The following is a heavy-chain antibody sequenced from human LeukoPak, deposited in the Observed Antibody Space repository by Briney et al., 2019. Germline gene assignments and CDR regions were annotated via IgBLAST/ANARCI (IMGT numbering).Heavy chain of an antibody. CDR2: IGTAGDT. CDR3: ARDPAEADC. V-gene: IGHV3-13*01. J-gene: IGHJ4*02. CDR1: GFTFSSYD. Sequence: GGSLRLSCAASGFTFSSYDMHWVRHATGKGLEWVSAIGTAGDTYYPGSVKGRFAISRDNAKNSLYPQMNGLRAEDTAVYYCARDPAEADCWGQGTLVTVSS.